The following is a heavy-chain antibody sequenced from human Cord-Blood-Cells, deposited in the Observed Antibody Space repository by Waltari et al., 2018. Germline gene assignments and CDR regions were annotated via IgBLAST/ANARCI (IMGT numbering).Heavy chain of an antibody. J-gene: IGHJ4*02. CDR1: GGTFSSYA. CDR3: ASTYSSSPVDY. CDR2: IPPFFGTA. Sequence: QVQLVQSGAEVKKPGSSVKVSCKASGGTFSSYAISWVRQAPGQGREWMGGIPPFFGTANSAQKFQGRVTIPADESTITAYREPSSLRSEDTAVYYCASTYSSSPVDYWGQGTLVTVSS. D-gene: IGHD6-13*01. V-gene: IGHV1-69*01.